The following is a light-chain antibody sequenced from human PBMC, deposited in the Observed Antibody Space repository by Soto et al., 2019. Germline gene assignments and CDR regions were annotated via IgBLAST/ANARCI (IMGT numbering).Light chain of an antibody. CDR2: GAS. J-gene: IGKJ3*01. CDR3: QQYGSSPLFT. V-gene: IGKV3-20*01. Sequence: EIVLTQSPGTLSLSPGERATLSCRASQSVSSSSLAWYQQKPGQAPRLLIYGASSRATGIPDRFSGSGSGTDFTLTISRLETEDFAVYYCQQYGSSPLFTFGPGTKVDIK. CDR1: QSVSSSS.